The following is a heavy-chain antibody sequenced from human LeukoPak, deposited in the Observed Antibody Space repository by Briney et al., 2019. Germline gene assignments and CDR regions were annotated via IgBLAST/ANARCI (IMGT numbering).Heavy chain of an antibody. Sequence: SETLSLTCTVSGYSISSDYYWGWIRQPPGKGLEWIGSIYHSGSTYYNPSLKSRVTISVDTSKNQFSLKLSSVTAADTAVYYCARGAPTVTPSIWGQGTLVTVSS. V-gene: IGHV4-38-2*02. CDR2: IYHSGST. CDR1: GYSISSDYY. CDR3: ARGAPTVTPSI. J-gene: IGHJ4*02. D-gene: IGHD4-17*01.